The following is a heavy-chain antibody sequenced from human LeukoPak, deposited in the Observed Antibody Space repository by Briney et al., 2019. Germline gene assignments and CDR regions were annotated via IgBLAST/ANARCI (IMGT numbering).Heavy chain of an antibody. CDR3: ATTVATFRTFDY. V-gene: IGHV1-24*01. J-gene: IGHJ4*02. D-gene: IGHD5-12*01. Sequence: ASVKVSCKVSGYTFTELSMHWVRQAPGKGFEWMGGFDPEDGETIYAQKFQGRVTMTEDTSTDTAYMELSSLRSEDTAVYYCATTVATFRTFDYWGQGTLVTASS. CDR2: FDPEDGET. CDR1: GYTFTELS.